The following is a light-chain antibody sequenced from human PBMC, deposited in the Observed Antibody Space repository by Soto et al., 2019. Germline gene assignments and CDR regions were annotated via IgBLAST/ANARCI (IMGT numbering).Light chain of an antibody. CDR1: QGISSA. V-gene: IGKV1D-13*01. CDR3: QQFNNPT. CDR2: DAS. J-gene: IGKJ4*01. Sequence: AIQLTQSPSSLSASVGDRVTITCRASQGISSALAWYQQKPGKAPKLLIYDASSLESGVPSRFSGSGSGTYFTLTNSRRRPEDFATYTSQQFNNPTFGGGTRVEI.